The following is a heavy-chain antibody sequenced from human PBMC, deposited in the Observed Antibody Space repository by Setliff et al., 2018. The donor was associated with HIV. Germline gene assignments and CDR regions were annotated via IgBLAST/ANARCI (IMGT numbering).Heavy chain of an antibody. Sequence: GGSLRLSCAASGLTFSSYAMSWVRQAPGKGLEWASSISGSGGSPYYADSVKGRFTISRDNSKNTLYLQMNSLRAEDTAVYYCAKDLVYYDSSGDLDYWGQGALVTVSS. J-gene: IGHJ4*02. CDR3: AKDLVYYDSSGDLDY. CDR2: ISGSGGSP. D-gene: IGHD3-22*01. V-gene: IGHV3-23*01. CDR1: GLTFSSYA.